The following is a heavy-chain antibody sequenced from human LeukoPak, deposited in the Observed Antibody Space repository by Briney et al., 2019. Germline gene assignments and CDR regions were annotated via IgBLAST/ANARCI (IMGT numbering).Heavy chain of an antibody. CDR2: IHYSGST. V-gene: IGHV4-59*12. CDR3: AREYGYSSGWATRAYDY. D-gene: IGHD6-19*01. J-gene: IGHJ4*02. Sequence: SETLSLTCSVSGGSISSDYWSWIRQPPGKGLEWIGSIHYSGSTNSNPSLWSRVTISVDTSKKHFYLKLSSVTAADTTVYYCAREYGYSSGWATRAYDYWGQGTLVTVSS. CDR1: GGSISSDY.